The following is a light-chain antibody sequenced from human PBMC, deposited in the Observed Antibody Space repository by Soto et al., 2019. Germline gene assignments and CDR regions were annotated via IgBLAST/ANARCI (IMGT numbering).Light chain of an antibody. CDR2: DAS. J-gene: IGKJ5*01. CDR1: QSVSSY. CDR3: QQRSNWPLP. Sequence: ILLIPVPATVSITQWERAPLSCRASQSVSSYLAWYQQKPGQAPRLLIYDASNRATGIPARFSGSGSGTDFTLTISSLEPEDFAVYYCQQRSNWPLPFGQGTRLEIK. V-gene: IGKV3-11*01.